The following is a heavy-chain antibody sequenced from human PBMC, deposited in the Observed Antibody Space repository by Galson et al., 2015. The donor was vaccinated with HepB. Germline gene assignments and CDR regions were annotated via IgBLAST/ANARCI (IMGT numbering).Heavy chain of an antibody. V-gene: IGHV1-18*01. J-gene: IGHJ4*02. CDR2: ISAYNGNT. Sequence: SVKVSCKASGYTFTNYDISWVRQAPGQGLEWMGWISAYNGNTNYAQKLQGRVTMTTDTSTSTAYMELRSLRSDDTAVYYCARGSPRFWSGYYPFDYWGQGTLVTVSS. CDR1: GYTFTNYD. CDR3: ARGSPRFWSGYYPFDY. D-gene: IGHD3-3*01.